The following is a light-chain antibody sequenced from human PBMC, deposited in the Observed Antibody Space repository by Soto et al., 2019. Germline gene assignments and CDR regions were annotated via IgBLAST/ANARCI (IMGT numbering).Light chain of an antibody. J-gene: IGKJ3*01. V-gene: IGKV1-9*01. CDR1: QGISSY. CDR3: QQLNTYPPT. Sequence: IQFTQSPSSLSASVGDRVTITCRASQGISSYLAWYQQKPGKALKLLIYGASTLQSGVPSRFRGSGSGTDFTLTISSLQPEDFATYYCQQLNTYPPTFGPGTKVDIK. CDR2: GAS.